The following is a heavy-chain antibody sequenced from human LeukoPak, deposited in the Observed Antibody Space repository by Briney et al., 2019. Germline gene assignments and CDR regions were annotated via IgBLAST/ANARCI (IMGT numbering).Heavy chain of an antibody. CDR2: IYTSGST. CDR1: GGSISSYY. J-gene: IGHJ4*02. Sequence: SETLSLTCTVSGGSISSYYWSWIRQPAGKGLEWIGRIYTSGSTNYNPSLKSRVTMSVDTSKNQFSLKLSSVTAADTAVYYCARVDRNDSSGYNDYWGQGTLVTVSS. CDR3: ARVDRNDSSGYNDY. D-gene: IGHD3-22*01. V-gene: IGHV4-4*07.